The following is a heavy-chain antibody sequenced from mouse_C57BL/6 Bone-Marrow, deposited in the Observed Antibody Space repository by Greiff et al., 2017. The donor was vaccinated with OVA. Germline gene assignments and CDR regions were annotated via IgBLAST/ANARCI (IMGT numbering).Heavy chain of an antibody. D-gene: IGHD1-1*01. J-gene: IGHJ1*03. CDR1: GFTFSSYG. CDR2: ISSGGSYT. Sequence: EVQLVESGGDLVKPGGSLKLSCAASGFTFSSYGMSWVRQTPDKRLEWVATISSGGSYTSYPDSVKGRFTISRDNAKNTLYLQMSSLKSEDTAMYYCARHGTTVVARYFDVWGTGTTVTVSS. CDR3: ARHGTTVVARYFDV. V-gene: IGHV5-6*01.